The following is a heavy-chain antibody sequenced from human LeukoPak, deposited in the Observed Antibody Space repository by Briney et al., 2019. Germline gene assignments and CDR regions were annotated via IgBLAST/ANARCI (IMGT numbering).Heavy chain of an antibody. J-gene: IGHJ4*02. CDR3: ARDRGNTGHFDY. V-gene: IGHV4-34*01. CDR2: INHSGST. Sequence: SETLSLTCAVYGGSFSGYYWSWIRQPPGKGLEWIGEINHSGSTNYNPSLKSRVTISVDTSKNQFSLKLSSVTAADTAVYYCARDRGNTGHFDYWGQGTLVTVSS. D-gene: IGHD1/OR15-1a*01. CDR1: GGSFSGYY.